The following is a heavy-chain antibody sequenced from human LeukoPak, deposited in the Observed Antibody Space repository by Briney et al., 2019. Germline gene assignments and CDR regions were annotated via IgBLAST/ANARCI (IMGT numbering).Heavy chain of an antibody. D-gene: IGHD6-19*01. Sequence: KSSETLSLTCTVSGYSISSGYYWGWIRQPPGKGLEWIGTIYHSGTTYYNPSLKSRVTMSVDTSKNQFSLRLRSVTAADTAVYYCARGQARLAWFDPWGQGTLVTVSS. J-gene: IGHJ5*02. CDR3: ARGQARLAWFDP. CDR1: GYSISSGYY. V-gene: IGHV4-38-2*02. CDR2: IYHSGTT.